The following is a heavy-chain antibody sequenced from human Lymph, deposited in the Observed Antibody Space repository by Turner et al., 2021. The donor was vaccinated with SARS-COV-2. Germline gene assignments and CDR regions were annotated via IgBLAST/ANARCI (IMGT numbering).Heavy chain of an antibody. D-gene: IGHD3-3*01. CDR2: IYYSGST. CDR3: ARHITSLGVAGSWFDP. J-gene: IGHJ5*02. CDR1: GGSISSSSYY. Sequence: QLQLPESGPGLVKPSETLSLTCIVSGGSISSSSYYWGWIRQPPGKGLEWMGSIYYSGSTDYNPSLKSRVTISVDTSKNQFSLKLSAVTAADTAVYYCARHITSLGVAGSWFDPWGQGTLVTVSS. V-gene: IGHV4-39*01.